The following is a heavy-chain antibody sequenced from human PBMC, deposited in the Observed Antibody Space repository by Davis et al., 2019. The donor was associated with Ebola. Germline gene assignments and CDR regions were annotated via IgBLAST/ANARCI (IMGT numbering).Heavy chain of an antibody. CDR1: GFTFSSYG. Sequence: GGSLRLSCAASGFTFSSYGMHWVRQAPGKGLEWVAVISYDGSNKYYADSVKGRFTISRDNSKNTLYLQMNSLRVEDTAIYYCAKDTSNVWFDVWGPGTMVTVSS. J-gene: IGHJ3*01. D-gene: IGHD6-19*01. V-gene: IGHV3-30*18. CDR2: ISYDGSNK. CDR3: AKDTSNVWFDV.